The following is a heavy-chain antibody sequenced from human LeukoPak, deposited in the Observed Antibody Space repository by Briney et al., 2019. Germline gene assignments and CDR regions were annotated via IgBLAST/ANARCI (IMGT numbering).Heavy chain of an antibody. V-gene: IGHV1-69*04. CDR1: GGTFSSYA. CDR2: IIPILGIA. D-gene: IGHD1-26*01. CDR3: ACAVRVGATERDY. J-gene: IGHJ4*02. Sequence: SVTVSCKASGGTFSSYAISWVRQAPGQGLEWMGRIIPILGIANYAQKFQGRVTITADKSTSTAYMELSSLRSEDTAVYYCACAVRVGATERDYWGQGTLVTVSS.